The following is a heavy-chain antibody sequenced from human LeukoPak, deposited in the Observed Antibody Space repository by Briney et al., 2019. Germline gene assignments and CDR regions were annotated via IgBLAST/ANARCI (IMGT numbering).Heavy chain of an antibody. CDR2: INPSGGST. D-gene: IGHD2-15*01. V-gene: IGHV1-46*01. CDR3: ARDLNGVYCSGGSCYSSGPHNWFDP. J-gene: IGHJ5*02. CDR1: GYTFTSYY. Sequence: WASVKVSCKASGYTFTSYYMHWVPQAPGQGLEWMGIINPSGGSTSYAQKFQGRVTMTRDTSTSTVYMELSSLRSEDTAVYYCARDLNGVYCSGGSCYSSGPHNWFDPWGQGTLVTVSS.